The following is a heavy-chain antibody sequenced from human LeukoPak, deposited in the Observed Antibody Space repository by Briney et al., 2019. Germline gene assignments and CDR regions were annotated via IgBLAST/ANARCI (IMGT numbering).Heavy chain of an antibody. CDR2: IYYSGST. J-gene: IGHJ4*02. D-gene: IGHD1-26*01. V-gene: IGHV4-59*01. CDR1: GGSISSYY. Sequence: PSETLSLTRTVSGGSISSYYWSWIRQPPGKGLEWIGYIYYSGSTNYNPSLKSRVTISVDTSKNQFSLKLSSVTAADTAVYYCATYIKVGAWDRRFDYWGQGTLVTVSS. CDR3: ATYIKVGAWDRRFDY.